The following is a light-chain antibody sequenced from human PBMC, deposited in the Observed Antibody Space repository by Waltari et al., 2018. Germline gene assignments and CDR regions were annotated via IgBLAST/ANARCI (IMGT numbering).Light chain of an antibody. Sequence: DLQMTQSPSSLSASVGDGVTITCQTSQSISNYLNWYQQKPGKAPNLLIYTASTLQSGVPSRFSGSGSGTDFTLTINNLQPEAFATYYCQQSHSFPYTFGQGTRVEI. V-gene: IGKV1-39*01. J-gene: IGKJ5*01. CDR1: QSISNY. CDR3: QQSHSFPYT. CDR2: TAS.